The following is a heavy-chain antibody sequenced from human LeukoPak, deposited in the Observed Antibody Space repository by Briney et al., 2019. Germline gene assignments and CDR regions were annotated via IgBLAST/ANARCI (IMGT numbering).Heavy chain of an antibody. Sequence: GGSLRLSCAASEFTFSIYAMSWVRQAPGKGLEWVSSISSSSSYIYYADSVKGRFTISRDNAKNSLYLQMNSLRAEDTAVYYCARGYYYDSSGYPHGPAFDPWGQGTLVTVSS. V-gene: IGHV3-21*01. CDR2: ISSSSSYI. J-gene: IGHJ5*02. D-gene: IGHD3-22*01. CDR1: EFTFSIYA. CDR3: ARGYYYDSSGYPHGPAFDP.